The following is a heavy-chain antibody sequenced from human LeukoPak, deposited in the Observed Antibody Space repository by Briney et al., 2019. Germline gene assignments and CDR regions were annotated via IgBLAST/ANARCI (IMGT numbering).Heavy chain of an antibody. D-gene: IGHD6-19*01. Sequence: SETLSLTCAAYGGSFSGYYWSWIRQPPGKGLEWIGEINYSGSTNYNPSLKSRVTISVDTSKNQFSLKLSSVTAADTAVYYCAGDGGWPSFDYWGQGTLVTVSS. V-gene: IGHV4-34*01. CDR1: GGSFSGYY. CDR3: AGDGGWPSFDY. J-gene: IGHJ4*02. CDR2: INYSGST.